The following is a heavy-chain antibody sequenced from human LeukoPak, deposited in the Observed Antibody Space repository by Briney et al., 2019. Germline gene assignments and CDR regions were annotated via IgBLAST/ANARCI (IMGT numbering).Heavy chain of an antibody. CDR2: ISGSGGST. Sequence: PGGSLRLSSAASGFTFSSYAMSWVRQAPGKGLEWVSAISGSGGSTYYADSVKGRFTISRDNSKNTLYLQMNSLRAEDTAVYYCAKDPMEYYYGSGSYLWWGQGTLVTVSS. V-gene: IGHV3-23*01. J-gene: IGHJ4*02. D-gene: IGHD3-10*01. CDR1: GFTFSSYA. CDR3: AKDPMEYYYGSGSYLW.